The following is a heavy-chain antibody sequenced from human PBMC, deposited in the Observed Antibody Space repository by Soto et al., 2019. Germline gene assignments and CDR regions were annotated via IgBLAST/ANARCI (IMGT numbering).Heavy chain of an antibody. D-gene: IGHD5-18*01. Sequence: PSEALALACASSGCSIRSYYWSWIRQPPGKGLEWIGYIYYSGSTNYNPSLKSRVTISVDTSKNQFSLKLSSVTAADTAVYYCARATAMVRPFDYWGQGTLVPVTS. J-gene: IGHJ4*02. CDR1: GCSIRSYY. CDR3: ARATAMVRPFDY. CDR2: IYYSGST. V-gene: IGHV4-59*01.